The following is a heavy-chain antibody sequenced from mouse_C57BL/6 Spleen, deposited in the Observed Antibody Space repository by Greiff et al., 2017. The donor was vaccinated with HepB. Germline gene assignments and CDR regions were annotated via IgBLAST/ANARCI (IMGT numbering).Heavy chain of an antibody. J-gene: IGHJ3*01. V-gene: IGHV1-4*01. D-gene: IGHD2-4*01. CDR3: ARAIYYDYDWFAY. CDR1: GYTFTSYT. CDR2: INPSSGYT. Sequence: VQLQQSGAELARPGASVKMSCKASGYTFTSYTMHWVKQRPGQGLEWIGYINPSSGYTKYNQKFKDKATLTADKSSSTAYMQLSSLTSADSAVYYCARAIYYDYDWFAYWGQGTLVTVSA.